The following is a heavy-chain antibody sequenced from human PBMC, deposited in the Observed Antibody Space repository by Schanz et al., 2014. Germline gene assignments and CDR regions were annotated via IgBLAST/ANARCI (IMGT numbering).Heavy chain of an antibody. CDR2: ISPYNGNT. CDR3: ARVVRSDYLSELDF. D-gene: IGHD4-17*01. V-gene: IGHV1-18*01. Sequence: QFQLVQSGAEVKKPGASVKASCKASGYTFTSYGISWVRQAPGQGLEWMGWISPYNGNTNYAQKLQGRVTMTADTSTSTAYMQLRSLTSDDTAVYYCARVVRSDYLSELDFWGQGTLVTVSS. CDR1: GYTFTSYG. J-gene: IGHJ4*02.